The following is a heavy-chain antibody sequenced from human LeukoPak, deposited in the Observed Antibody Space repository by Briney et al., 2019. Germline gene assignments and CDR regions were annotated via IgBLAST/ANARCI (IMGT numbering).Heavy chain of an antibody. CDR2: INPSGGST. CDR3: ATTYQLLWFGELSG. V-gene: IGHV1-46*01. D-gene: IGHD3-10*01. CDR1: GYTFTSYY. Sequence: ASVKVSCKASGYTFTSYYMHWVRQAPGQGLEWMGIINPSGGSTSYAQKFQGRVTMTEDTSTDTAYMELSSLRSEDTAVYYCATTYQLLWFGELSGWGQGTLVTVSS. J-gene: IGHJ4*02.